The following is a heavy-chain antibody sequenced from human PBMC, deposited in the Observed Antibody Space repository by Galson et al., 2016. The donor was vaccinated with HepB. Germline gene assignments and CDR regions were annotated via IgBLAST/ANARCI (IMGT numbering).Heavy chain of an antibody. J-gene: IGHJ6*02. D-gene: IGHD2/OR15-2a*01. CDR2: ISWDGGGT. Sequence: SLRLSCAASGFTFDDYTMHWVRQAPGKGLEWVSLISWDGGGTYYADSVKGRFTISGDNSKNCLYLQMNSLKIEDTAFYYCAKDTQMEYCYSGSCYYYYGMDVWGQGTTVTVS. V-gene: IGHV3-43*01. CDR1: GFTFDDYT. CDR3: AKDTQMEYCYSGSCYYYYGMDV.